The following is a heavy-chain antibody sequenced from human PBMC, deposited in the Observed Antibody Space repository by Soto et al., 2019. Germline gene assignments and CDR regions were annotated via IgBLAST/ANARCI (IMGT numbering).Heavy chain of an antibody. J-gene: IGHJ6*02. V-gene: IGHV1-69*12. CDR2: IIPVFGTA. CDR1: GGTLSNYG. D-gene: IGHD4-17*01. CDR3: SRGDATKIVVTTYYAMDV. Sequence: QVQLVQSGAEVKKPGSSVRVSCKASGGTLSNYGISWVRQAPGQGLEWMGGIIPVFGTANYAQKFQGRVTITADESKSPVYMAVTSLRSDDTAVYYCSRGDATKIVVTTYYAMDVWGQGTTVSVSS.